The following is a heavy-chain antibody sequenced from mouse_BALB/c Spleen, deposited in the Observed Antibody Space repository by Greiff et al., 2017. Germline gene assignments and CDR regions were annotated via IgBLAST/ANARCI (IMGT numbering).Heavy chain of an antibody. Sequence: VKLVESGPGLVQPSQSLSITCTVSGFSLTSYGVHWVRQSPGKGLEWLGVIWSGGSTDYNAAFISRLSISKDNSKSQVFFKMNSLQANDTAIYYCARNNGGYAMDYWGQGTSVTVSS. CDR2: IWSGGST. V-gene: IGHV2-2*02. CDR3: ARNNGGYAMDY. CDR1: GFSLTSYG. J-gene: IGHJ4*01.